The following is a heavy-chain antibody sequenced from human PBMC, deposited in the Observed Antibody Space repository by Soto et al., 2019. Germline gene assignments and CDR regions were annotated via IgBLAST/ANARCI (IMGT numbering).Heavy chain of an antibody. D-gene: IGHD1-1*01. CDR3: ARYNWGAMGAFDI. V-gene: IGHV4-59*01. Sequence: QVQLQESGPGLVKPSETLSLTCTVSGGSISSYYWSWIRQPPGKGLEWIGYIYYSGSTNYNPSHKSRVTISVHTSKTQFCLTLSSVTAADTAVYYCARYNWGAMGAFDIWGQGTMVTVSS. CDR1: GGSISSYY. J-gene: IGHJ3*02. CDR2: IYYSGST.